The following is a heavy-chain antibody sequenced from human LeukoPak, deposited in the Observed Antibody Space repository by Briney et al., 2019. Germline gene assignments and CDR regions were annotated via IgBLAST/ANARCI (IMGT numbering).Heavy chain of an antibody. Sequence: GGSLRLSCTASGFTFGDYAMSWVRQAPGKGLEWVGFIRSKAYGGTTEYAASVKGRFTISRDDSKSIAYLQMNSLKTEDTAVYYCTRAPYGSGYYYGMDVWGQGTTVTVSS. CDR3: TRAPYGSGYYYGMDV. CDR2: IRSKAYGGTT. D-gene: IGHD3-10*01. V-gene: IGHV3-49*04. J-gene: IGHJ6*02. CDR1: GFTFGDYA.